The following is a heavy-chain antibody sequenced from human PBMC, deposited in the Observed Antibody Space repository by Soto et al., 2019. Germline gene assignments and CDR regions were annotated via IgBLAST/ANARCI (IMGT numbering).Heavy chain of an antibody. Sequence: GGSLRLSCAASGFTFDDYAVHWVRQAPGKGLEWVSGISWNSGSIGYADSVKGRFTISRDNAKNSLYLQMNSLRAEDTALYYCAKDIYPQVTATIGYWGQGTLVTVSS. CDR3: AKDIYPQVTATIGY. V-gene: IGHV3-9*01. CDR2: ISWNSGSI. J-gene: IGHJ4*02. CDR1: GFTFDDYA. D-gene: IGHD2-21*02.